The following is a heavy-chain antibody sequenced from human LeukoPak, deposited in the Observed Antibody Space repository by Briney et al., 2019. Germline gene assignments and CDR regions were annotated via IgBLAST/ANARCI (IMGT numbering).Heavy chain of an antibody. CDR1: GGSISNYY. CDR3: AGGYGSGSYSS. Sequence: SETLSLTCTVSGGSISNYYWSWIRQPAGKGLEWMGRLHTSGSYTHYKSSLKSRLTMSLDTSTRQFSLKLTSVTAADTAVYYCAGGYGSGSYSSWGQGTLVIVSS. CDR2: LHTSGSYT. J-gene: IGHJ4*02. V-gene: IGHV4-4*07. D-gene: IGHD3-10*01.